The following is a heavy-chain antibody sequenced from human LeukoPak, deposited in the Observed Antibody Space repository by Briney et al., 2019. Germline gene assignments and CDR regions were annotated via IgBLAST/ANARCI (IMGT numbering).Heavy chain of an antibody. CDR3: ARDSHSSGNFDY. V-gene: IGHV1-69*04. D-gene: IGHD6-25*01. CDR2: IIPILGIA. Sequence: SVKVSCKASGGTFSSYAISWVRQAPGQGLEWMGRIIPILGIANYAQKFQGRVTITADKSTSTAYMELSSLRSEDTAVYYCARDSHSSGNFDYWGQGTLVTVSS. J-gene: IGHJ4*02. CDR1: GGTFSSYA.